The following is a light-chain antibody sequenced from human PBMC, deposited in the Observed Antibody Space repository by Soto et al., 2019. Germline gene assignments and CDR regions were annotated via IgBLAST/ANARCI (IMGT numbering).Light chain of an antibody. J-gene: IGKJ3*01. V-gene: IGKV1-12*01. CDR1: QDISTW. Sequence: DIQMTQSPSSVSASVGDRVTITCRASQDISTWLAWFQQKPGKAPNLLIYAASSLQSGVPSRFSGSGSGTDFTLTISSLQPEDFATYYWQQSNSYPFTFGPGTKVDIK. CDR2: AAS. CDR3: QQSNSYPFT.